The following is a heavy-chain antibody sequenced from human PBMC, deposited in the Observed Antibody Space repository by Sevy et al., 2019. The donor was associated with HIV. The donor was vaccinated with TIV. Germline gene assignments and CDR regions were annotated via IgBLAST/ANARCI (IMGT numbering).Heavy chain of an antibody. Sequence: SETLSLTCTVSDGSITSYYWTWIRQPPAKELEWIGYIYYSGTTNYNPSLKSRVTISVDTSKNQFSLKLNSVTASDTAVYYCARVYNVFWSGYDWGQGIRVTVSS. V-gene: IGHV4-59*01. CDR3: ARVYNVFWSGYD. CDR1: DGSITSYY. D-gene: IGHD3-3*01. J-gene: IGHJ4*02. CDR2: IYYSGTT.